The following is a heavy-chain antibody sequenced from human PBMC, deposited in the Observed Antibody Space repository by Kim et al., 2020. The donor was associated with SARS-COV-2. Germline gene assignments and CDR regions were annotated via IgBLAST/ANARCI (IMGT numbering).Heavy chain of an antibody. V-gene: IGHV4-39*07. J-gene: IGHJ4*02. CDR2: AYHRGTT. CDR3: ARDLKMSTNPSPFDY. D-gene: IGHD1-1*01. Sequence: WETLSLTCTVSGGSISSSSFYWGWIRQPPGKGLQWIGSAYHRGTTYYNPSLKSRGTISIDTSKNQFSLKLTSVTAADTAVYYCARDLKMSTNPSPFDYWGQGTLVPIA. CDR1: GGSISSSSFY.